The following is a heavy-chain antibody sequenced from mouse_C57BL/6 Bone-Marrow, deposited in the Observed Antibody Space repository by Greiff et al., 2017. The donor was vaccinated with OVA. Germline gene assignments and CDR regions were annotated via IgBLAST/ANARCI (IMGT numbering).Heavy chain of an antibody. CDR3: TTSNHGDY. CDR2: IDPENGDT. Sequence: EVQLQQSGAELVRPGASVKLSCTASGFNIKDDYMHWVKQRPEQGLEWIGWIDPENGDTEYASKFQGKATITADTSSNTAYLQLSSLTSEDTAVYYCTTSNHGDYLGQGTTLTVSS. V-gene: IGHV14-4*01. CDR1: GFNIKDDY. J-gene: IGHJ2*01.